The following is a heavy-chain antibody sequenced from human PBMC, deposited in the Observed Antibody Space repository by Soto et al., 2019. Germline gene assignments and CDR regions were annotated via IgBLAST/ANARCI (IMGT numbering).Heavy chain of an antibody. Sequence: QLQLVESGGGVVQPGTYLRLSCAASGFSFSNYGMHWVRQAPGKGLEWVAVMSKDGNDHYYADSVKGRFTVSRDNSKNTLYLQMNSLGPEDTAVYYCAKDRWEFTRYFDYWGQGTRVTVSS. D-gene: IGHD1-26*01. CDR3: AKDRWEFTRYFDY. J-gene: IGHJ4*02. CDR1: GFSFSNYG. V-gene: IGHV3-30*18. CDR2: MSKDGNDH.